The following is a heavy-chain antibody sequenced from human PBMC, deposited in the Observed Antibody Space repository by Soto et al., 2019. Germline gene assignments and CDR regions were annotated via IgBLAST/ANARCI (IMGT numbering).Heavy chain of an antibody. Sequence: GGSLRLSCAASGFTFTRYSMNWVRQAPGKGLEWVSSISSATNYIYYGDSMKGRFTISRDNAKNSLYLEMNSLRAEDTAVYYCARESEDLTSNFGYWGQGTLVTVSS. CDR2: ISSATNYI. J-gene: IGHJ4*02. CDR1: GFTFTRYS. V-gene: IGHV3-21*06. CDR3: ARESEDLTSNFGY.